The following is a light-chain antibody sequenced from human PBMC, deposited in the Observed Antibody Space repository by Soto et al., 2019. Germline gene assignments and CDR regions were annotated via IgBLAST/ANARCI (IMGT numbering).Light chain of an antibody. CDR3: QQYNSYWT. J-gene: IGKJ1*01. V-gene: IGKV1-8*01. Sequence: AIRMTQSPSSLSASTGDRVTITCRASQGISSYLAWYQQKPGKAPKLLIYAAYNLQSGVPSRFSGRGSGTEFTLTISSLQPDDFATYYCQQYNSYWTFGQGTKVDIK. CDR2: AAY. CDR1: QGISSY.